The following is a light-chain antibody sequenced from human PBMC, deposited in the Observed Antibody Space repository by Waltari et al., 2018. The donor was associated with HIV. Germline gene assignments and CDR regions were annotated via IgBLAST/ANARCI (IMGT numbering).Light chain of an antibody. J-gene: IGLJ3*02. Sequence: QSALTQPASVSGSPGQSIPISCTGTSIDVGSYNLVSWYQQHPGKAPKLMIDEVSKRPSGGSNRFSGSKSGNTASLTISGLQAEDEADYYCCSYAGSRVFGGGTKLTVL. CDR3: CSYAGSRV. CDR1: SIDVGSYNL. CDR2: EVS. V-gene: IGLV2-23*02.